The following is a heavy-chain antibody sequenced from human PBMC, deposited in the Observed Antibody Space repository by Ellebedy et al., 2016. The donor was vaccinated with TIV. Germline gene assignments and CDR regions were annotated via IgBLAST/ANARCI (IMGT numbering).Heavy chain of an antibody. CDR3: ARVPTVTWVGRGCMDV. CDR2: IKQDGGQK. D-gene: IGHD4-17*01. CDR1: GFTFSSYW. Sequence: PGGSLRLSCAASGFTFSSYWMTWVRQAPGKGLEWVANIKQDGGQKYYVDSVKGRFTISRDNAKNSLDLQMNSLRAEDTAVYYCARVPTVTWVGRGCMDVWGQGTTVTVSS. J-gene: IGHJ6*02. V-gene: IGHV3-7*01.